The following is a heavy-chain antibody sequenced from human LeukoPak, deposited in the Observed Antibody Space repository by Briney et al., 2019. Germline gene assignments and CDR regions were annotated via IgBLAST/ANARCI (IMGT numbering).Heavy chain of an antibody. CDR2: INPNSGGT. CDR1: GYTFTGYY. Sequence: ASVKVSCKASGYTFTGYYMHWVRQATGQGLEWMGWINPNSGGTNYAQKFQGRVTMTRDTSISTAYMELSRLRSDDTAVYYCARDPSNYGSEGNWFDPWGQGTLVTVSS. V-gene: IGHV1-2*02. CDR3: ARDPSNYGSEGNWFDP. D-gene: IGHD3-10*01. J-gene: IGHJ5*02.